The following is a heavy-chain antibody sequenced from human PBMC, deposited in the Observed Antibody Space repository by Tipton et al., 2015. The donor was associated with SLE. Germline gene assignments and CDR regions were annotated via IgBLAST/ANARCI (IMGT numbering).Heavy chain of an antibody. Sequence: TLSLTCAVYGGSFSGYYWSWIRPPPGKGLEWIGEINHSGSTNYNPSLKSRVTISVDTSKNQFSLKLSSVTAADTAVYYCARAGILTGYYPYFDYWGQGNLVTVSS. CDR2: INHSGST. D-gene: IGHD3-9*01. V-gene: IGHV4-34*01. J-gene: IGHJ4*02. CDR3: ARAGILTGYYPYFDY. CDR1: GGSFSGYY.